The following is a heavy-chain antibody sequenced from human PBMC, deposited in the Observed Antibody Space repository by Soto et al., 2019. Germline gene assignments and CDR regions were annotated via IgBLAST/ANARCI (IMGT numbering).Heavy chain of an antibody. Sequence: TLSLACTVSGGSMSSGGYYWSWIRQHPEKGLEWIGHIYHSGNTYYNPSLKSRVTISVDTSKNQFSLKLSSVTAADTAVYYCARDASTSRHYFDYWGQGTLVTVSS. J-gene: IGHJ4*02. V-gene: IGHV4-31*03. CDR3: ARDASTSRHYFDY. CDR2: IYHSGNT. CDR1: GGSMSSGGYY. D-gene: IGHD2-2*01.